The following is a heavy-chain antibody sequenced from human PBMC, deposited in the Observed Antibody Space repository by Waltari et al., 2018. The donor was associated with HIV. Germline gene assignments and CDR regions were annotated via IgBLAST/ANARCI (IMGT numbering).Heavy chain of an antibody. Sequence: QLQLQESGPGLVKPSETLSLTCTVSGGSISSSSYYWGWIRQPPGKGLEWIGSIYYSGSTYYNPSLKSRVTISVDTSKNQFSLKLSSVTAADTAVYYCARQAGSETDIPNNWFDPWGQGTQVTVSS. CDR2: IYYSGST. J-gene: IGHJ5*02. CDR3: ARQAGSETDIPNNWFDP. V-gene: IGHV4-39*01. CDR1: GGSISSSSYY. D-gene: IGHD3-10*01.